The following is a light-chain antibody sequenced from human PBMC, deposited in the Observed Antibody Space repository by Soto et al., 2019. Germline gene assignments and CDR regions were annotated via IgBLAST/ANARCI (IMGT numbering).Light chain of an antibody. J-gene: IGLJ3*02. V-gene: IGLV2-14*03. CDR1: SSDVGAYDY. CDR3: TSYTSSNSLVV. Sequence: QSALTQPASVSESPGQSITISCTGTSSDVGAYDYVSWYQQHPGKAPKLMIYDVSNRPSGVSNRFSGSKSGNTASLTISGLQAEDEAHYYCTSYTSSNSLVVFGGGTKGPS. CDR2: DVS.